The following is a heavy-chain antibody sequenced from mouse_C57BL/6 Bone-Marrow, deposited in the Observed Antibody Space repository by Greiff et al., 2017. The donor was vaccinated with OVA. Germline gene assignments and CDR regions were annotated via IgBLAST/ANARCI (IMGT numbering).Heavy chain of an antibody. D-gene: IGHD3-2*02. CDR3: ARRDSSGYFDY. CDR1: GYAFTNYL. V-gene: IGHV1-54*01. CDR2: INPGSGGT. Sequence: VKVVESGAELVRPGTSVKVSCKASGYAFTNYLIEWVKQRPGQGLEWIGVINPGSGGTNYNEKFKGKATLTADKSSSTAYMQLSSLTSEDSAVYFCARRDSSGYFDYWGQGTTLTVSS. J-gene: IGHJ2*01.